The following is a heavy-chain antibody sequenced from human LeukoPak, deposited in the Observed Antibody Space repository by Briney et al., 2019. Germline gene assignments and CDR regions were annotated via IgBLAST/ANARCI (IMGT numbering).Heavy chain of an antibody. CDR3: VKRGDSSGHPYFDY. CDR2: IKQDGSEK. Sequence: PGGSLRLSCAASGFTFSSYWMSWVRQAPGKGLEWVANIKQDGSEKYYVDSVKGRFTISRDNAKNSLYLQMNSLRAEDTAVYFCVKRGDSSGHPYFDYWGQGTLVTVSS. J-gene: IGHJ4*02. V-gene: IGHV3-7*01. CDR1: GFTFSSYW. D-gene: IGHD3-22*01.